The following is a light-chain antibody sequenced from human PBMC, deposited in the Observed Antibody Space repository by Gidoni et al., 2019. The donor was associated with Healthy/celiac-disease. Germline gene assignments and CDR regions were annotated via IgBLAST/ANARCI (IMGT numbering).Light chain of an antibody. V-gene: IGLV2-11*01. CDR1: SSDVGGYNY. CDR2: DVS. CDR3: CSYAGGHV. Sequence: QSALTQPRSVSGSPGQSVTISCTGTSSDVGGYNYVSWYQQHPGKAPKLMIYDVSKRPSGVPDRFSGSKSGNTASLTISGLQAEDEADYYCCSYAGGHVFGGGTKLTVL. J-gene: IGLJ2*01.